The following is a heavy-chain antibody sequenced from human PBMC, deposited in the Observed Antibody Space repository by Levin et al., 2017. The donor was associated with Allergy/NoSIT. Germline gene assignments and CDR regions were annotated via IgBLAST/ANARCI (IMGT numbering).Heavy chain of an antibody. D-gene: IGHD3-22*01. CDR1: GFTFSSYA. V-gene: IGHV3-23*01. CDR2: ISGSGGST. CDR3: AKDIFAGSSSGPSHYYYYGMDV. Sequence: PGGSLRLSCAASGFTFSSYAMSWVRQAPGKGLEWVSAISGSGGSTYYADSVKGRFTISRDNSKNTLYLQMNSLRAEDTAVYYCAKDIFAGSSSGPSHYYYYGMDVWGQGTTVTVSS. J-gene: IGHJ6*02.